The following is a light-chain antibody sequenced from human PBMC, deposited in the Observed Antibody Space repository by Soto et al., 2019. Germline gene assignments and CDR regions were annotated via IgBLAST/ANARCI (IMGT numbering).Light chain of an antibody. V-gene: IGKV2-30*02. CDR3: MQGTHWPLT. CDR2: KVS. CDR1: QGLVHSDGNTY. Sequence: DFVMTQSPLSLPVTLGQPASISCRSSQGLVHSDGNTYLNWFHQRPGQSPRRLIYKVSNRDSGVPDRFSGSGSDTDFTLKISRVEAEDVGVYYCMQGTHWPLTFGQGTKVDIK. J-gene: IGKJ1*01.